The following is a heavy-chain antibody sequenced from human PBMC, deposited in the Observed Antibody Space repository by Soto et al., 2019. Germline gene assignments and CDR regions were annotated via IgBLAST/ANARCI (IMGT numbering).Heavy chain of an antibody. CDR3: ARGGIMITFGGVIARAHLDY. J-gene: IGHJ4*02. CDR2: ISAYNSNT. Sequence: ASLKVSCKAFGYTFTRYGISWVRQAPGQGLEWMGWISAYNSNTNYAQKLQGRVTMTTDTSTSTAYMELRSLRSDDTAVYYCARGGIMITFGGVIARAHLDYWGQGTLVTVSS. D-gene: IGHD3-16*02. CDR1: GYTFTRYG. V-gene: IGHV1-18*04.